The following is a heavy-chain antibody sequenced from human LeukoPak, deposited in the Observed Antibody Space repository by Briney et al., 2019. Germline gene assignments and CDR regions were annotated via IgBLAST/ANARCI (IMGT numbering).Heavy chain of an antibody. Sequence: VGSLRLSCAASGFTFSSYGMHWVRQAPGKGLEWVAFIRYDGSNKYYADSVKGRFTISRDNSKNTLYLQMNSLSAEDTAVYYCAKTETRYCINGSTPFDPRGQGTLVTVSS. CDR3: AKTETRYCINGSTPFDP. V-gene: IGHV3-30*02. J-gene: IGHJ5*02. CDR1: GFTFSSYG. D-gene: IGHD2-8*01. CDR2: IRYDGSNK.